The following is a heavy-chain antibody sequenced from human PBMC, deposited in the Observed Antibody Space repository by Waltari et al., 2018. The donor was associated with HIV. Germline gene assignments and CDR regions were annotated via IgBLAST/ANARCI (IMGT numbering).Heavy chain of an antibody. CDR2: INRDGSST. CDR3: ARVQGDSYAVNWFDP. D-gene: IGHD5-18*01. J-gene: IGHJ5*02. Sequence: EVQLVESGGGLVQPGGSLRLSCAASGFTFSSYWMHWVRQAPGKGLVWVSRINRDGSSTSYADSVKGRFTISRDNAKNTLYLQMNSLRAEDTAVYYCARVQGDSYAVNWFDPWGQGTLVTVSS. CDR1: GFTFSSYW. V-gene: IGHV3-74*01.